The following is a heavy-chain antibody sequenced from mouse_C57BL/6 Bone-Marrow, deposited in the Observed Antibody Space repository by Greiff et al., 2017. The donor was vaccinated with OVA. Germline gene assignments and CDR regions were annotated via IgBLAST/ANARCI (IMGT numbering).Heavy chain of an antibody. Sequence: QVQLQQSGAELARPGASEKLSCKASGYTFTSYGISWVKQRPGQGLEWIGEIYPRSGNTYYNEKFKGKATLTADKSSSTAYMELRSLTSEDSAVYICARGVLRYWYFDVWGTGTTVTVSS. D-gene: IGHD2-14*01. CDR3: ARGVLRYWYFDV. CDR1: GYTFTSYG. V-gene: IGHV1-81*01. CDR2: IYPRSGNT. J-gene: IGHJ1*03.